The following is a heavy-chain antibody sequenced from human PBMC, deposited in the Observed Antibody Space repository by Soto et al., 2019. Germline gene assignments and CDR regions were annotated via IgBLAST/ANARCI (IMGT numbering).Heavy chain of an antibody. CDR3: ASHDYGDINWFDP. V-gene: IGHV1-3*01. CDR1: GYTFTSYA. CDR2: INAGNGNT. D-gene: IGHD4-17*01. Sequence: GSVNVSCKASGYTFTSYAIHWVRQAPGQRLEWMGWINAGNGNTKYSQKFQGRVTITRDTSASTAYMELSSLRSEDTAVYYCASHDYGDINWFDPWGQGTLVTVSP. J-gene: IGHJ5*02.